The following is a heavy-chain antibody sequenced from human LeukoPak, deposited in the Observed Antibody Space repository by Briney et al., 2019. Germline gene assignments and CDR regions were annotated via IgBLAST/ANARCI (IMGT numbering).Heavy chain of an antibody. J-gene: IGHJ4*02. CDR1: GFTFSSYA. Sequence: GGSLRLSCAASGFTFSSYAMSWARQAPGKGLEWFSGICDSDGSRYYADSVKVRFTISRDNSKNALYLQMNSLRAEDTALYYCAKVVSRHFDYWGQGTLVTVSS. CDR3: AKVVSRHFDY. V-gene: IGHV3-23*01. CDR2: ICDSDGSR.